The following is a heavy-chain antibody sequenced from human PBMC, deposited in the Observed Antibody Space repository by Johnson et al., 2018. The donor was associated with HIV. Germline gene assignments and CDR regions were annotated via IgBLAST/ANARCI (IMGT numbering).Heavy chain of an antibody. J-gene: IGHJ3*02. D-gene: IGHD3-16*01. CDR1: GFTFSSYA. V-gene: IGHV3-30*04. CDR2: ISYDASKK. Sequence: QVQLVESGGGLVQPGGSLRLSCAASGFTFSSYAMHWVRQAPGRGLEWVAVISYDASKKYYADSVKGRFTISSDNSKNTRFLQMNSLRAEDTAVYYCARQKLGGGWTLDDAFDIWGQGTMVTVSS. CDR3: ARQKLGGGWTLDDAFDI.